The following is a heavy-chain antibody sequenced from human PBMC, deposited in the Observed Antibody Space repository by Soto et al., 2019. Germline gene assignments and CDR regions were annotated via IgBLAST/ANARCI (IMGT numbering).Heavy chain of an antibody. V-gene: IGHV3-7*01. CDR1: GFTFSSYW. Sequence: PGGSLRLSCAASGFTFSSYWMSWVRQAPGKGLEWVANIKPDGSEKYYVDSVKGRFTISRDDAQNSLYLEMNSLRAEDTDVYYCVRLLMDWGQGALVSVCS. J-gene: IGHJ4*02. CDR2: IKPDGSEK. CDR3: VRLLMD.